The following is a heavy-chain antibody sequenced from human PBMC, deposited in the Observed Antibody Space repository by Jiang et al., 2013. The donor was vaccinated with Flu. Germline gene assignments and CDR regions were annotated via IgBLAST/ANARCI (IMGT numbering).Heavy chain of an antibody. CDR1: GYTFSGYY. J-gene: IGHJ3*02. CDR3: ARVRTGTGAFDI. V-gene: IGHV1-2*04. D-gene: IGHD1-1*01. Sequence: CRAEVKKPGASVKVSCKTSGYTFSGYYIHWVRQAPGQGLEWLGWINPNSGATSYAQKFQDWVTMTRDTSINTAYMELRRLRSDDTAVYYCARVRTGTGAFDIWGQGTMVTVSS. CDR2: INPNSGAT.